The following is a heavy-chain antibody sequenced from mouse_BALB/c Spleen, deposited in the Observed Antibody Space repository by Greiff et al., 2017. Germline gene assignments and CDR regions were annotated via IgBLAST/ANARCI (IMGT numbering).Heavy chain of an antibody. CDR2: ISTYSGNT. J-gene: IGHJ4*01. Sequence: VQLQQSGPELVRPGVSVKISCKGSGYTFTDYAMHWVKQSHAKSLEWMGVISTYSGNTNYNQKFKGKATMTVDKSSSTAYMELARLTSEDSAIYYCARRYGNYDAMDYWGQGTSVTVSS. CDR3: ARRYGNYDAMDY. CDR1: GYTFTDYA. D-gene: IGHD2-10*02. V-gene: IGHV1-67*01.